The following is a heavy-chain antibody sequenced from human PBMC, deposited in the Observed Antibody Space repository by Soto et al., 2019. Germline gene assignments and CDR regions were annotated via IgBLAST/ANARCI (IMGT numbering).Heavy chain of an antibody. V-gene: IGHV4-30-4*01. J-gene: IGHJ4*02. D-gene: IGHD2-21*02. Sequence: SETLSLTCTVSGGSISSGDYYWSWIRQPPGKGLEWIGYIYYSGSTYYNPSLKSRVTISVDTSKNQFSLKLSSVTAADTAVYYCASSIVVVTARLYTFDYWGQGTLVTVSS. CDR1: GGSISSGDYY. CDR2: IYYSGST. CDR3: ASSIVVVTARLYTFDY.